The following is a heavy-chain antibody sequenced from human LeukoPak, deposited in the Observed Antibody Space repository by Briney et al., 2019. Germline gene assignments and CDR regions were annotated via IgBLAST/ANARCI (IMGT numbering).Heavy chain of an antibody. CDR1: GFTFGSYA. V-gene: IGHV3-64*01. CDR3: ARDLGRSSWNYREPFGY. D-gene: IGHD1-7*01. J-gene: IGHJ4*02. CDR2: ISSNGGST. Sequence: SGGSLRLSCAASGFTFGSYAMHWVRQAPGKGLEYVSAISSNGGSTYYANSVKGRFTISRDNSKNTLYLQMGSLRAEDMAVYYCARDLGRSSWNYREPFGYWGQGTLVTVSS.